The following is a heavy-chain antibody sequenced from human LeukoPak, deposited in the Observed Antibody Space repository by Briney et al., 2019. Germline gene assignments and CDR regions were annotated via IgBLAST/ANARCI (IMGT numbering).Heavy chain of an antibody. CDR1: GYSITTNTYY. Sequence: SETLSLTCTVSGYSITTNTYYWGWIRQPPGNGLEWIGSVYYSGSTYYSPSLKSRVTTSVDTSKNQFSLKLSSVTAADTAVYYCARRIIGTSGYYYYYMDVWGKGTTVTVSS. J-gene: IGHJ6*03. CDR2: VYYSGST. D-gene: IGHD3-10*01. CDR3: ARRIIGTSGYYYYYMDV. V-gene: IGHV4-39*01.